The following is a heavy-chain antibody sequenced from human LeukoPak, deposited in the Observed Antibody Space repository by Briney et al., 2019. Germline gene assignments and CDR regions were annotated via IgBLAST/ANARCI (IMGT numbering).Heavy chain of an antibody. Sequence: PGGSLRLSCAASGFTFSSYAMSWVRQAPGKGLEWVSAISGSGGSTYYADSVKGQFTISRDNSKNTLYLQMNSLRAEDTAVYYCAKGDRAIAAAGTGFDYWGQGTLVTVSS. CDR3: AKGDRAIAAAGTGFDY. CDR2: ISGSGGST. D-gene: IGHD6-13*01. J-gene: IGHJ4*02. CDR1: GFTFSSYA. V-gene: IGHV3-23*01.